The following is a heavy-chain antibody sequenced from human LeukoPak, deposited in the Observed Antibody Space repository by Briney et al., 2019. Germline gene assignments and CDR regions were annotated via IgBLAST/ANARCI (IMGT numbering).Heavy chain of an antibody. CDR3: ARGGARIAVAASLYYFDY. CDR1: GFTFSSYE. V-gene: IGHV3-48*03. CDR2: ISSSGSTI. D-gene: IGHD6-19*01. J-gene: IGHJ4*02. Sequence: GGSLRLSCAASGFTFSSYEMNWVRQAPGKGLEWVSYISSSGSTIYYADSVKGRFTISRDNAKNSLYLQMNSLRAEDTAVYYCARGGARIAVAASLYYFDYWGQGTLVTVSS.